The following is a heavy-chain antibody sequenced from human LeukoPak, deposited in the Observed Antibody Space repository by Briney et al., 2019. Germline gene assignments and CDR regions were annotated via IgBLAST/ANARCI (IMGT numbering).Heavy chain of an antibody. CDR1: GYTFTNYD. D-gene: IGHD5-24*01. CDR2: MNPNSGAT. J-gene: IGHJ4*02. V-gene: IGHV1-8*01. CDR3: ARELRWDEN. Sequence: GASVKVSCKASGYTFTNYDFNWVRQSSGQGLEWMGYMNPNSGATGYAQKFQGRVTMTWDTSINTAYTELGSLTSEDTAMYYCARELRWDENWGQGTLVTVSS.